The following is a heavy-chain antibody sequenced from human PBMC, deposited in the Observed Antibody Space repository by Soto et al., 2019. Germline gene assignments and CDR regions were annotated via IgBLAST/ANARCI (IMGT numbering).Heavy chain of an antibody. Sequence: GGSLRLSCAASGFTFSSYAMHWVRQAPGKGLEWVAVISYDGSNKYYADSVKGRFTISRDNSKNTLYLQMNSLRAEDTAVYYCARDWRLRLGELSLSSWLDPWGQGTMVTVYS. CDR2: ISYDGSNK. CDR1: GFTFSSYA. J-gene: IGHJ5*02. D-gene: IGHD3-16*02. V-gene: IGHV3-30-3*01. CDR3: ARDWRLRLGELSLSSWLDP.